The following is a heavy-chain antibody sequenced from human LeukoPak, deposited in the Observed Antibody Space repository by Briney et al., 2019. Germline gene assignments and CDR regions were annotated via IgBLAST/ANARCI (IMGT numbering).Heavy chain of an antibody. D-gene: IGHD4-17*01. V-gene: IGHV4-38-2*02. CDR3: ARLMTTVTHFDY. CDR1: GYSISSGYY. J-gene: IGHJ4*02. Sequence: SETLSLTCTVSGYSISSGYYWGWIRQPPGKGLEWIGSIYHSGSTYYNPSLKSRVTISVDTSKNQFSLKLSSVTAADTAVYCCARLMTTVTHFDYWGQGTLVTVSS. CDR2: IYHSGST.